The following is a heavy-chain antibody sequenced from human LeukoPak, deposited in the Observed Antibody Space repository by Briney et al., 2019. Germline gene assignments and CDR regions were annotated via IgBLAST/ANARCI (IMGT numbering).Heavy chain of an antibody. V-gene: IGHV3-23*01. CDR1: GFAFSSYA. Sequence: GGSLRLSCAASGFAFSSYAMNWVRQAPGKGLEWVSAINGNGGSTYYADSVKGRFTISRDNSENTLYLQMNSLRAEDTAVYYCARRAGAYSHPYDYWGQGTLVTVSS. D-gene: IGHD4/OR15-4a*01. CDR2: INGNGGST. CDR3: ARRAGAYSHPYDY. J-gene: IGHJ4*02.